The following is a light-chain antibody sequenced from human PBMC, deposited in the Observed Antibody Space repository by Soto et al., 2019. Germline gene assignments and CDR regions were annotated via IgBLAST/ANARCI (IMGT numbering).Light chain of an antibody. CDR3: QPRSNWPPFT. Sequence: DRVLTPSPDSLAVSRGERATINCKSSQSVLYSSNNQHYLAWYQQKPGPPSKLLIPWASTREPGVPDRFSGSGSGTDFPLTIRSLQAEDVAVYYCQPRSNWPPFTFGQGTRLEIK. J-gene: IGKJ5*01. CDR2: WAS. CDR1: QSVLYSSNNQHY. V-gene: IGKV4-1*01.